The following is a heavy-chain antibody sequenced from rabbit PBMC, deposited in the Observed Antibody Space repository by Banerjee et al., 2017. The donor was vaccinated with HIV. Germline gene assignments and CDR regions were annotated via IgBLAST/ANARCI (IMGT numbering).Heavy chain of an antibody. J-gene: IGHJ4*01. D-gene: IGHD4-1*01. V-gene: IGHV1S43*01. CDR3: ARDLAGVTGWNFNL. Sequence: QEQLEESGGDLVKPGRSLTLTCKASGFDLSTDYYYMCWVRPAPGKGLELIACIYTNGGSTYYATWVNGRFTISSHNAQNTLYLQMTSLTAADTATYFCARDLAGVTGWNFNLWGQGTLVTVS. CDR1: GFDLSTDYYY. CDR2: IYTNGGST.